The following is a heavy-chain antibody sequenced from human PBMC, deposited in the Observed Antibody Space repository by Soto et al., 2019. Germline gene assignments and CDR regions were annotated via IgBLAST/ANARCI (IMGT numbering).Heavy chain of an antibody. Sequence: QVQLVQSGAEVKKPGSSVKVSCKASGGTFSSYTISWVRQAPGQGLEWMGRIIPILGIANYAQKFQDRVTITADKSTSPAYMELSSLSSEEAAVYYCARERGAAAGNGGDYWGQGTLVTVSS. D-gene: IGHD6-13*01. V-gene: IGHV1-69*08. CDR1: GGTFSSYT. CDR3: ARERGAAAGNGGDY. J-gene: IGHJ4*02. CDR2: IIPILGIA.